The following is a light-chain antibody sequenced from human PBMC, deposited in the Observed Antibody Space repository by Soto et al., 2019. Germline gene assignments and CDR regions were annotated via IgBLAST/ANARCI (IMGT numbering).Light chain of an antibody. J-gene: IGLJ2*01. CDR1: SSNIESNS. CDR3: AAWDDSLNGLV. CDR2: STH. Sequence: QSVLTQPPSASGTPWQRVTISCSGSSSNIESNSVNWYQQLPGTAPKLLIYSTHQRPSGVPDRFSGSKSGTSASLAISGLQSEDEADYYCAAWDDSLNGLVFGGGTKVTVL. V-gene: IGLV1-44*01.